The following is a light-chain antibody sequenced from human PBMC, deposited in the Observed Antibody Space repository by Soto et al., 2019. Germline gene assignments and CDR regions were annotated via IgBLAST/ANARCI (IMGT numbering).Light chain of an antibody. Sequence: EIVLTQSPGILSLSPGERATLSCRASQSVSSSYLAWYQQKPGQAPRLLIYGASSRATGIPDRFSGSGFGTDFTLTISRLEPEDFAVYYCQHYSISPRSWTFGQGTKVEIK. V-gene: IGKV3-20*01. CDR3: QHYSISPRSWT. CDR2: GAS. J-gene: IGKJ1*01. CDR1: QSVSSSY.